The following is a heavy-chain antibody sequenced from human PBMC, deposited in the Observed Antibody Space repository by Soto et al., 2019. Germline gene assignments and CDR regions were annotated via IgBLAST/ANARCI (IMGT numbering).Heavy chain of an antibody. V-gene: IGHV1-58*01. CDR1: GFTFTSSA. J-gene: IGHJ5*02. CDR3: AAGEQQLVYNWFDP. D-gene: IGHD6-13*01. Sequence: SVKVSCKASGFTFTSSAVQWVRQARGQRLEWIGWIVVGSGNTNYAQKFQERVTITRDMSTSTAYMELSSLRSEDTAVYYCAAGEQQLVYNWFDPWGQGTLVTVSS. CDR2: IVVGSGNT.